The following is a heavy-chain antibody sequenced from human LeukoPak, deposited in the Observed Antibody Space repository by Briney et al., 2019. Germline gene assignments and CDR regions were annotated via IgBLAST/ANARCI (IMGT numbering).Heavy chain of an antibody. CDR3: AGRPYSDTSGRLSDV. CDR2: IGSSGSPT. J-gene: IGHJ6*02. D-gene: IGHD3-22*01. CDR1: GFAFSSYN. V-gene: IGHV3-48*02. Sequence: QAGGSLRLSCAASGFAFSSYNMNWVRQAPGKGLEWISYIGSSGSPTHYADSVGGRFTISRDNAKNSLYLQMNSLRDEDTAVYFCAGRPYSDTSGRLSDVWGQGTTVTVSS.